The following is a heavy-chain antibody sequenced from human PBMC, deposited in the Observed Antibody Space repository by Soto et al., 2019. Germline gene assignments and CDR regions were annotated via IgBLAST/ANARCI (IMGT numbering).Heavy chain of an antibody. CDR1: WYTFANYA. J-gene: IGHJ6*02. D-gene: IGHD1-26*01. CDR2: INAGNGNT. CDR3: ASLSGSHYERLDYYGMDV. V-gene: IGHV1-3*01. Sequence: GGSVKGSCQGSWYTFANYAMHLVGPAPRQKVEGMGWINAGNGNTKYSQKFQGRVTITRDTSASTAYMELSSLRSEDTAVYYCASLSGSHYERLDYYGMDVWGQGTTVTVSS.